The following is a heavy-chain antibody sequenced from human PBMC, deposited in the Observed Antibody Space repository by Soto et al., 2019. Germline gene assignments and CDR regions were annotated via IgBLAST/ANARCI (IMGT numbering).Heavy chain of an antibody. CDR2: MNPNRGNT. D-gene: IGHD5-12*01. V-gene: IGHV1-8*01. CDR3: VRGLYTGYEWGAH. CDR1: GYTFISYD. Sequence: VQLVQSGAEVKKPGASVKVSCKASGYTFISYDINWVRQAPGQGLEWMGWMNPNRGNTDYAQKFQGRVTMTRNTSITTAYMELRSLTSEDTAVYFCVRGLYTGYEWGAHWGQGTLITVSS. J-gene: IGHJ4*02.